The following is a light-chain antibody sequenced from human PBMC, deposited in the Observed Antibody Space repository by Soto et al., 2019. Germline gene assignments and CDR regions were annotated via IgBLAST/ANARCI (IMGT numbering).Light chain of an antibody. Sequence: QSVLTQPASVSGSPGRSITISCTGTSSDVGRYNLVSWYQHHPGKAPKLMIFEGSKRPSGVSSRFSGSKSGNTASLTISGLQAEDEADYFCCSYAGNNIYVFGTGTKVTVL. CDR2: EGS. J-gene: IGLJ1*01. CDR1: SSDVGRYNL. CDR3: CSYAGNNIYV. V-gene: IGLV2-23*01.